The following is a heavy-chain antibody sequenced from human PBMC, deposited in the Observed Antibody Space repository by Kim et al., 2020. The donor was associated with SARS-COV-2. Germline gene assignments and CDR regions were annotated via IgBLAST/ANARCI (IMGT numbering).Heavy chain of an antibody. D-gene: IGHD3-22*01. J-gene: IGHJ4*02. CDR2: IYYSGST. CDR1: GGSVSSGSYY. CDR3: AAYYYDSSGYPPKGRPFDY. Sequence: SETLSLTCTVSGGSVSSGSYYWSWIRQPPGKGLEWIGYIYYSGSTNYNPSLKSRVTISVDTSKNQFSLKLSSVTAADTAVYYCAAYYYDSSGYPPKGRPFDYWGQGTLVTVSS. V-gene: IGHV4-61*01.